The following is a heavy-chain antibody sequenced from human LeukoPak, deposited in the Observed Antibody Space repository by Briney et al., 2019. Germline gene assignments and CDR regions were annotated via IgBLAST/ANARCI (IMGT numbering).Heavy chain of an antibody. CDR2: ISAYNGNT. CDR3: ARVGRHSGSPLGEY. CDR1: GHTFTSYG. Sequence: GASVKVSCKASGHTFTSYGISWVRQAPGQGLEWMGWISAYNGNTNYAQKLQGRVTMTTDTSTSTAYMELRSLRSDDTAVYYCARVGRHSGSPLGEYWGQGTLVTVSS. D-gene: IGHD1-26*01. V-gene: IGHV1-18*01. J-gene: IGHJ4*02.